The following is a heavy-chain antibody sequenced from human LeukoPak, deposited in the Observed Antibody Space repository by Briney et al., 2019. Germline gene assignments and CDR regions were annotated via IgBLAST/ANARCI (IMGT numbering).Heavy chain of an antibody. CDR2: IKLKSGGT. CDR1: GYTFTGYY. J-gene: IGHJ3*02. D-gene: IGHD1-7*01. V-gene: IGHV1-2*02. CDR3: ARDPPAGTTSVSDAFDI. Sequence: VASVKVSCKTSGYTFTGYYMHWVRQAPGQGLEWMGWIKLKSGGTNYAQNFQGRVTMTRDTSISTAYMELSRLRSDDTAVYYCARDPPAGTTSVSDAFDIWGQGTMVTVSS.